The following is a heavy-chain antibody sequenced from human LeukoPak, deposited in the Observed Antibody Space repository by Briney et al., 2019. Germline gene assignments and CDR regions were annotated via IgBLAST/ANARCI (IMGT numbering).Heavy chain of an antibody. CDR2: ISSGSSTI. D-gene: IGHD4-17*01. Sequence: GGSLRLSCAASGFTFSSYSMNWVRPAPGKGLEWVSYISSGSSTIYYADSVNGRLTISRDNAKDSLYLQMNSLRADDTAVYYCARDRGYGDNDLKRILDYWGQGTLVTVSS. J-gene: IGHJ4*02. V-gene: IGHV3-48*01. CDR3: ARDRGYGDNDLKRILDY. CDR1: GFTFSSYS.